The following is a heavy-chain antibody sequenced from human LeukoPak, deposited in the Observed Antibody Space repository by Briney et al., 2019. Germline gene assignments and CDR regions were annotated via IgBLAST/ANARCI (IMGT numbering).Heavy chain of an antibody. J-gene: IGHJ5*02. Sequence: SETLSLTCTVSGGSISSGSYYASWVRQPAGKGMEWIGRIYTSGSTNYNPSLKSRVTISVDTSKNQFSLKLSSVTAADTAVYYCARAGNDFWSGYSIWFDPWGQGTLVTVSS. CDR1: GGSISSGSYY. CDR2: IYTSGST. D-gene: IGHD3-3*01. V-gene: IGHV4-61*02. CDR3: ARAGNDFWSGYSIWFDP.